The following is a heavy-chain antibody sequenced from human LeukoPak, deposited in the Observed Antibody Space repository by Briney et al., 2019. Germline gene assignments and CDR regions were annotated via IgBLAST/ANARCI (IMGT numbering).Heavy chain of an antibody. CDR2: ISSSSSTI. CDR3: ARETYCSGGSCYPYYFDY. V-gene: IGHV3-48*01. J-gene: IGHJ4*02. Sequence: PGGSLRLSCAASGFTFSSYRMNWVRQAPGKGLEWVSYISSSSSTIYYADSVKGRFTISRDNAKNSLYLQMNSLRAEDTAVYYCARETYCSGGSCYPYYFDYWGQGTLVTVSS. CDR1: GFTFSSYR. D-gene: IGHD2-15*01.